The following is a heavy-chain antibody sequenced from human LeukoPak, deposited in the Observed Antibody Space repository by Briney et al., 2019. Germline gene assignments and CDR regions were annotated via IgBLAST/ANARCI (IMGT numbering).Heavy chain of an antibody. CDR1: GGSISSNGYY. V-gene: IGHV4-39*01. D-gene: IGHD3-16*02. CDR3: ARQPGWWGSYRPHNWFDP. CDR2: IYYSGGT. Sequence: SETLSLTCTVSGGSISSNGYYWAWFRQPPGKGLEWIGSIYYSGGTCYNPSLKSRVTISVDTSKNQFSLKLSSVTAADTAVYYCARQPGWWGSYRPHNWFDPWGQGTLVTVSS. J-gene: IGHJ5*02.